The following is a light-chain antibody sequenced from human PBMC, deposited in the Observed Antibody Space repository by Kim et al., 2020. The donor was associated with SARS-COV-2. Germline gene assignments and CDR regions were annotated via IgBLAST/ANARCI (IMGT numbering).Light chain of an antibody. Sequence: SGTISCTGTSSDVSGYNYVSWYQQHLGKAPKLMIDEVSQRPSGVADRFSGSKSGNTASRTVFGLQAEDEAEYYCSSYGGSNNFVVFGGGTQLTVL. CDR2: EVS. V-gene: IGLV2-8*01. CDR1: SSDVSGYNY. J-gene: IGLJ2*01. CDR3: SSYGGSNNFVV.